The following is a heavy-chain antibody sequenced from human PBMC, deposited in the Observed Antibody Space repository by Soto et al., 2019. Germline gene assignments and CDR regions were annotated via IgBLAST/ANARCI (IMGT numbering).Heavy chain of an antibody. D-gene: IGHD1-26*01. CDR3: ARDRKWDPRGVEAQHDDYFDH. CDR1: GYTFTNHA. J-gene: IGHJ4*02. V-gene: IGHV1-3*04. Sequence: QVQLVQSGAEVKKPGASVKVSCMPSGYTFTNHAIHRVRQAPGQSLEWMGWVDTGNGKTKYSQKFQGSVTISRDTFTKLVDMELSSLRSEDTAVYYCARDRKWDPRGVEAQHDDYFDHWGQGTPVTVSS. CDR2: VDTGNGKT.